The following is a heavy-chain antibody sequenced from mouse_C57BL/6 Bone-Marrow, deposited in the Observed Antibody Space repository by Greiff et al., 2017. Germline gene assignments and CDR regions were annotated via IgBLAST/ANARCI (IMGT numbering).Heavy chain of an antibody. CDR3: ARWSSGPAWFAY. J-gene: IGHJ3*01. D-gene: IGHD3-2*02. CDR2: IDPSDSYT. CDR1: GYTFTSYW. V-gene: IGHV1-59*01. Sequence: VQLQQPGAELVRPGTSVKLSCKASGYTFTSYWMHWVKQRPGQGLEWIGVIDPSDSYTNYNQKFKGKATLTVDTSSSTAYMQLSSLTSEDSAVYYWARWSSGPAWFAYWGQGTLVTVSA.